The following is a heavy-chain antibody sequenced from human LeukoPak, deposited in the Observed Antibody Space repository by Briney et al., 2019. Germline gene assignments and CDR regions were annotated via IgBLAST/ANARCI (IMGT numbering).Heavy chain of an antibody. CDR1: GGSFSGYY. Sequence: ASETLSLTCAVYGGSFSGYYWSWIRQPPGKGLEWIGEINHSGSTNYNPSLKSRVTISVDTSKNQFSLKLSSVTAADTAVYYCARGSREIDYWGQGTLVTVSS. CDR2: INHSGST. CDR3: ARGSREIDY. V-gene: IGHV4-34*01. D-gene: IGHD5-24*01. J-gene: IGHJ4*02.